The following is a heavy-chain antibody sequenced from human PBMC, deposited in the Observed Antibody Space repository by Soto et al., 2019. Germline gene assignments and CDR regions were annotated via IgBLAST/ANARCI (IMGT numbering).Heavy chain of an antibody. Sequence: PSQTLSLTCAISGDSVSSNSAAWNWIRQSPSRGLEWLGRTYYRSKWYNDYAVSVKSRITINPDTSKNQFSLQLNSVTPEDTAVYYCARDPPIAVAGSSGAFDSWGQGTMVTVSS. V-gene: IGHV6-1*01. CDR3: ARDPPIAVAGSSGAFDS. D-gene: IGHD6-19*01. CDR2: TYYRSKWYN. CDR1: GDSVSSNSAA. J-gene: IGHJ3*02.